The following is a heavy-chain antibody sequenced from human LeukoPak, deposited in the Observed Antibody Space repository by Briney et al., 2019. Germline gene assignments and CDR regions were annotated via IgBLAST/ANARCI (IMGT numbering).Heavy chain of an antibody. D-gene: IGHD3-22*01. CDR1: GFTFSSYA. CDR3: AKVVRYYYDSSGYYYDWFDP. Sequence: GGSLRLSCAASGFTFSSYAMSWVRQAPGKGLEWVSAISGSGGSTYYADSVKGRFTISRDNSKNTLYLQMNSLRAEDTAVYYCAKVVRYYYDSSGYYYDWFDPWGQGTLVTVSS. V-gene: IGHV3-23*01. CDR2: ISGSGGST. J-gene: IGHJ5*02.